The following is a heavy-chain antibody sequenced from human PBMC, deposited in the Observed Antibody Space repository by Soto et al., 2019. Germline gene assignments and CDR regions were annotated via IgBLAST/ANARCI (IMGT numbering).Heavy chain of an antibody. CDR2: FDPEDGET. V-gene: IGHV1-24*01. CDR3: ATGVSIVQAFLDY. Sequence: RASVKVSCKVSGYTLTELSMHCVLQSPGKGLEWMGGFDPEDGETIYAQKFQGRVTMTEDTSTDTAYMELSSLRSEDTAVYYCATGVSIVQAFLDYWGQGTLVTVSS. D-gene: IGHD2-15*01. CDR1: GYTLTELS. J-gene: IGHJ4*02.